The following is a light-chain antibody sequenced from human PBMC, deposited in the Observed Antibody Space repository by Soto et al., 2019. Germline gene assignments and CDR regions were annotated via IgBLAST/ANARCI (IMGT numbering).Light chain of an antibody. Sequence: DIQMTQSPSSLSASVGDRVTITCQASQDISNYLTWYQQKLGKAPKLLIYDESNLETGVPSRFSGSGSWTDFTFTISSLQPEDIATYYCQQYDNLPLTFGGGTKVEIK. J-gene: IGKJ4*01. CDR3: QQYDNLPLT. CDR1: QDISNY. V-gene: IGKV1-33*01. CDR2: DES.